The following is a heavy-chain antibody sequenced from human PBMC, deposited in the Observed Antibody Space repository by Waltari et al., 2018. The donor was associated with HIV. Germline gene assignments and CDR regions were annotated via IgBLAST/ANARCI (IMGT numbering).Heavy chain of an antibody. CDR1: GFTFTNYV. J-gene: IGHJ6*02. CDR3: VRGGGTWLYDMYYFQGMDV. D-gene: IGHD3-10*02. V-gene: IGHV1-18*01. CDR2: VSAYDCNR. Sequence: VQLVQSGPEMRKLGASVRISCRASGFTFTNYVLSWVRQAPGQGLAGLGWVSAYDCNRDFARNFKGRATLTTDTSTTPAFLDLRNLRSDDTAIYYWVRGGGTWLYDMYYFQGMDVWGQGTTVTVSS.